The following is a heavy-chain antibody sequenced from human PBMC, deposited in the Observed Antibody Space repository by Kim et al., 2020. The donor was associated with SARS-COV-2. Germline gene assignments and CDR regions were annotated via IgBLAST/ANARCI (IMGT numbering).Heavy chain of an antibody. J-gene: IGHJ6*02. D-gene: IGHD6-13*01. CDR2: ISYDGSNK. V-gene: IGHV3-30*04. Sequence: GGSLRLSCAASGFTFSSYAMHWVRQAPGKGLEWVAVISYDGSNKYYADSVKGRFTISRDNSKNTLYLQMNSLRAEDTAVYYCARDKGEGSSWPLWYYYYGMDVWGQGTTVTVSS. CDR1: GFTFSSYA. CDR3: ARDKGEGSSWPLWYYYYGMDV.